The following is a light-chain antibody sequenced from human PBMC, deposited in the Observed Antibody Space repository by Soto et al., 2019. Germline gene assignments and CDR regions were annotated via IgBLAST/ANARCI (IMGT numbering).Light chain of an antibody. CDR2: SDN. J-gene: IGLJ3*02. V-gene: IGLV1-44*01. CDR1: SSNIVSYS. Sequence: QPVLTQPPSASGTPGQRVTMSCSGSSSNIVSYSVSWYLHLPGTAPKLLIYSDNQRPSGVPDRFSGSKSGTSASLAISGLQSEDEAHYYCASWDDSLNGPVFGGGTKLTVL. CDR3: ASWDDSLNGPV.